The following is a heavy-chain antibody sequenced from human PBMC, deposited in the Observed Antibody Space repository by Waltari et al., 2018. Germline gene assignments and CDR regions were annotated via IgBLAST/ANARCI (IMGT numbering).Heavy chain of an antibody. V-gene: IGHV3-30*18. J-gene: IGHJ6*03. CDR1: GFTFSSYG. CDR3: AKDTIFGVVALGYYYMDV. CDR2: ISYDGSNK. D-gene: IGHD3-3*01. Sequence: QVQLVESGGGVVQPGRSLRLSCAASGFTFSSYGMHWVRQAPGKGLEWVAVISYDGSNKYYADSVKGRFTISRDNSKNTLYLQMNSLRAEDTAVYYCAKDTIFGVVALGYYYMDVWGKGTTVTISS.